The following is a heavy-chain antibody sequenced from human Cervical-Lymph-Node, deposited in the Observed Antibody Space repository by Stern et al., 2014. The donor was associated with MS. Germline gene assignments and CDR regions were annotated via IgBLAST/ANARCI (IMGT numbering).Heavy chain of an antibody. CDR1: GYTFNNYA. CDR3: PNDSSGLFDQ. Sequence: QLVQSGSELKKPGASVKVSCKASGYTFNNYAMNWVRQAPGQGLEWMGWISTNTGDPDYAQGFTGRFVFSMDTSVSTAYLQITRLKAEDTAVYARPNDSSGLFDQWGQGTLVTVSS. V-gene: IGHV7-4-1*02. CDR2: ISTNTGDP. J-gene: IGHJ5*02. D-gene: IGHD6-19*01.